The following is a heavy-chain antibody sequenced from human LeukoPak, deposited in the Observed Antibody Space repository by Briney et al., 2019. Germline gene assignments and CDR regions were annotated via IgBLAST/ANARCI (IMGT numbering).Heavy chain of an antibody. CDR2: INPNSGGT. CDR3: ATSRGYCSSTSCRDDYYFDY. CDR1: GYTFIGYY. D-gene: IGHD2-2*01. V-gene: IGHV1-2*02. Sequence: ASVKVSCKASGYTFIGYYIHWVRQAPGQGLEWMGWINPNSGGTNYAQKFQGRVTMTRDTSISTAYMELSRLRSDDTAVYYCATSRGYCSSTSCRDDYYFDYWGQGTLVTVSS. J-gene: IGHJ4*02.